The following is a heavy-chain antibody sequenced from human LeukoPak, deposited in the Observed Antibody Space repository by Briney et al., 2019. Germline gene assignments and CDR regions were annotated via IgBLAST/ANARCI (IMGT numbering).Heavy chain of an antibody. V-gene: IGHV1-2*02. Sequence: ASVKVSCTASGYTFTDYYLHWVRQAPGQGLEWMGWINPNSGGTNYAQKFQGRVTMTRDTSISTAYMELSRLRSEDTAVYYCAGEEPGIAVVGRGDAFDIWGQGTMVTVSS. CDR1: GYTFTDYY. J-gene: IGHJ3*02. CDR3: AGEEPGIAVVGRGDAFDI. CDR2: INPNSGGT. D-gene: IGHD6-19*01.